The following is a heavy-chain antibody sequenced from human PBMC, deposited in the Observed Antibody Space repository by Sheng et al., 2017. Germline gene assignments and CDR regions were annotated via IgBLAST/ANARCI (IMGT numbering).Heavy chain of an antibody. CDR1: GFSLNDYD. D-gene: IGHD1-26*01. CDR2: ISSDGTLK. V-gene: IGHV3-30*04. Sequence: QVQLVESGGGVVQPGRSLRLSCAASGFSLNDYDMHWVRQAPGKGLDWVAVISSDGTLKFYADSVKGRFTISRDNSMNTLYLQMNSLRSEDTAVYYCARDELKGRPSFIDLWGQGTLLTVSS. CDR3: ARDELKGRPSFIDL. J-gene: IGHJ5*02.